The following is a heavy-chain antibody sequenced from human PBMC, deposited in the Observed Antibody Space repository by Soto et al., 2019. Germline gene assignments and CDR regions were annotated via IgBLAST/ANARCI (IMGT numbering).Heavy chain of an antibody. CDR2: INHSGST. CDR1: GGSFSGYY. Sequence: QVQLQQWGAGLLKPSETLSLTCAVYGGSFSGYYWSWIRQPPGKGLEWIGEINHSGSTNYNPSLKSRVTISVDTSKNQLSLKLSSVTAADTAVYYCATARAPKYWGQGTLVTVSS. J-gene: IGHJ4*02. CDR3: ATARAPKY. V-gene: IGHV4-34*01.